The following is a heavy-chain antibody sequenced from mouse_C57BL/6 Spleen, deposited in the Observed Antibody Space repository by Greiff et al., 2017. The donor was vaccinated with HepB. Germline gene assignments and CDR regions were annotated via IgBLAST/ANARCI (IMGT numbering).Heavy chain of an antibody. Sequence: QVQLQQSGAELMKPGASVKLSCKATGYTFTGYWIEWVKQRPGHGLEWIGEILPGSGSTNDNEKFKGKATFTADTSANTAYMQLSSLTTEDSAIYYCAREGVYRDYFDYWGQGTTLTVSS. J-gene: IGHJ2*01. CDR3: AREGVYRDYFDY. CDR1: GYTFTGYW. D-gene: IGHD2-1*01. V-gene: IGHV1-9*01. CDR2: ILPGSGST.